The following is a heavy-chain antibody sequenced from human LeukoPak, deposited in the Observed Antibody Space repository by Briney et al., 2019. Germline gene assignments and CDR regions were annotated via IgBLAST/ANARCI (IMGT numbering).Heavy chain of an antibody. CDR2: INSDGRST. J-gene: IGHJ4*02. Sequence: GGSLRLSCAASGFTFDDYGMSWVRQAPGKGLVWVSRINSDGRSTNYADSVKGRFSISRDNAENTLYLQMNSLRVEDTAVYYCVRGADTGYSSDSWGQGTLVTVSS. D-gene: IGHD3-9*01. V-gene: IGHV3-74*01. CDR3: VRGADTGYSSDS. CDR1: GFTFDDYG.